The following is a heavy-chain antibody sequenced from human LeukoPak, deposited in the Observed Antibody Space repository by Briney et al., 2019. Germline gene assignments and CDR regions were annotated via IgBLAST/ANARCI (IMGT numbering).Heavy chain of an antibody. V-gene: IGHV3-21*01. J-gene: IGHJ3*02. CDR3: ARSPCGLTGSTNCGAFDI. Sequence: GGSLRLSCAASGFTFSSYRMNWVRQAPGKGLEWVSSISSSSSYIYFADSLKGRFTISRDNARSSLYLQVDSLRAEDTAVYYCARSPCGLTGSTNCGAFDIWGQGTMVTVSS. CDR2: ISSSSSYI. D-gene: IGHD1-7*01. CDR1: GFTFSSYR.